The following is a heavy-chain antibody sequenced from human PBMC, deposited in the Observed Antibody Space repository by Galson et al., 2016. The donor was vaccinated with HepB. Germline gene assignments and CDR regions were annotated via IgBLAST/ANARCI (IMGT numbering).Heavy chain of an antibody. CDR2: INTDGSNT. CDR3: VSVGKPTDLGYGMDV. Sequence: SLRLSCAVSGFTFSNFWMHWVRQAPGTGLVWISGINTDGSNTIYADSVKGRFPIPRDHAKNTLHLQMNSLIAEDTATFYCVSVGKPTDLGYGMDVWGQGTTVAVSS. CDR1: GFTFSNFW. J-gene: IGHJ6*02. V-gene: IGHV3-74*01. D-gene: IGHD1-26*01.